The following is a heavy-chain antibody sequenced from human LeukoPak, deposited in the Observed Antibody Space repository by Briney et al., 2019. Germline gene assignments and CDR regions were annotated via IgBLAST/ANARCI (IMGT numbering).Heavy chain of an antibody. CDR1: GGTFSSYA. V-gene: IGHV1-69*06. CDR2: IIPIFGTA. D-gene: IGHD6-19*01. J-gene: IGHJ4*02. CDR3: ARGFSERTYSSGWYPSFDY. Sequence: SVKVSCKASGGTFSSYAISWVRQAPGQGLEWMGGIIPIFGTANYAQKFQGRVTITADKSTSTAYMELSSLRSEDMAVYYCARGFSERTYSSGWYPSFDYWGQGTLVTVSS.